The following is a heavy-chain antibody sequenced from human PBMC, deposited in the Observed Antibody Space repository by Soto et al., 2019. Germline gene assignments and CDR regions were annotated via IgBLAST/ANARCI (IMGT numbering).Heavy chain of an antibody. D-gene: IGHD2-8*02. V-gene: IGHV3-30*03. Sequence: QVQLVESGGGVVQPGRSLRLSCAVSGFTVSTYGMHWVRQAPGKGLEWVAVISRDGGTKYYADSVKGRFTISRDNSRNTLFLEMNSLRGDEMAVYYCTGEVASGYGGQGTLVTVSS. J-gene: IGHJ4*02. CDR3: TGEVASGY. CDR1: GFTVSTYG. CDR2: ISRDGGTK.